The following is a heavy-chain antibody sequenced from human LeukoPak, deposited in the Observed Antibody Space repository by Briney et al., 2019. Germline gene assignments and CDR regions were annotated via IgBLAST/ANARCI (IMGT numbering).Heavy chain of an antibody. J-gene: IGHJ6*02. CDR2: ISGSGGST. CDR1: GFTFSSYA. V-gene: IGHV3-23*01. Sequence: PGGSLRLSCAASGFTFSSYAMSWVRQAPGKGLEWVSAISGSGGSTYYADSVKGRFTISRDNSKNTLYLQMDSLRAEDTAVYYCAKPYDFWRNGMDVWGQGTTVTVSS. D-gene: IGHD3-3*01. CDR3: AKPYDFWRNGMDV.